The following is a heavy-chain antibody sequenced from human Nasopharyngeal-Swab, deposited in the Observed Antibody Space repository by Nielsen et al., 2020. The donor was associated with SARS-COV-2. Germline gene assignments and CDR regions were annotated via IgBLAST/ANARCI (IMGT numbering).Heavy chain of an antibody. CDR2: ISGSSGST. Sequence: GGSLRLSCAASGFTFSSYAMSWVRQAPGKGLEWVSAISGSSGSTYYADSVKGRFTISRDNSKNTLYLQMNSLRAEDTAVYYCAKDTYYDSSGYFLFGYAFDIWGQGTMVTVSS. CDR3: AKDTYYDSSGYFLFGYAFDI. D-gene: IGHD3-22*01. V-gene: IGHV3-23*01. CDR1: GFTFSSYA. J-gene: IGHJ3*02.